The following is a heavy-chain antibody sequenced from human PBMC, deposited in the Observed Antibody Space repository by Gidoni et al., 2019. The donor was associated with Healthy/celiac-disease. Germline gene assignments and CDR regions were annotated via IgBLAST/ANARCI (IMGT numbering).Heavy chain of an antibody. CDR1: GFTFSSYA. J-gene: IGHJ4*02. D-gene: IGHD3-10*01. CDR2: ISGSGGST. V-gene: IGHV3-23*01. CDR3: AKDFYYGSGSYYNILWYFDY. Sequence: EVQLLESGGGLVQPGGSLRLSCAASGFTFSSYAMSWVRQAPGKGLEWVSAISGSGGSTYYEDSVKGRFTISRDNSKNTLYLQMNSLRAEDTAVYYCAKDFYYGSGSYYNILWYFDYWGQGTLVTVSS.